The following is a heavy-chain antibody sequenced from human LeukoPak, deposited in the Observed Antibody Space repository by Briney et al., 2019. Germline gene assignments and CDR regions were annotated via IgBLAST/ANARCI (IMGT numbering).Heavy chain of an antibody. CDR2: ISSSTSPM. J-gene: IGHJ4*02. V-gene: IGHV3-48*01. D-gene: IGHD6-13*01. Sequence: GGSLRLSCAASGFTFGSYGMNWVRQAPGKGLEWVSYISSSTSPMYYADSVKGRFTISRDNAKNSLHLQMNSLRAEDTAVYYRARGPYSSSWYSNYWGQGTLVTVSS. CDR1: GFTFGSYG. CDR3: ARGPYSSSWYSNY.